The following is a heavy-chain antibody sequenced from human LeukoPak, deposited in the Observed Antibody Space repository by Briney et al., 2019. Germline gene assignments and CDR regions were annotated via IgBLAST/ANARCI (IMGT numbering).Heavy chain of an antibody. CDR1: GFTFSNYE. CDR3: ARGGGGTYRDAFDI. Sequence: GGSLRLSCAASGFTFSNYEMNWVRQAPGRGLEWVSYISTSGSTIYYTDSLKGRFTISRDNAKNSLYLQMNSLRAEDTAVYYCARGGGGTYRDAFDIWGQGTMVTVSS. J-gene: IGHJ3*02. V-gene: IGHV3-48*03. CDR2: ISTSGSTI. D-gene: IGHD3-16*02.